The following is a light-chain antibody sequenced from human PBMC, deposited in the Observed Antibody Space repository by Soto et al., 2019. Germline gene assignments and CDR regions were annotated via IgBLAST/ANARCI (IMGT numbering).Light chain of an antibody. Sequence: EIVLTQSPGTLSLSPGERATLSCRASQSVSSSYLAWYQQKPGQAPRLLIYGASSRATGIPDRFSGSGSGTDFTFTIIRLEPEDFAVYFCQQYGSSPSYTFGQGTKLEIK. CDR3: QQYGSSPSYT. CDR1: QSVSSSY. V-gene: IGKV3-20*01. CDR2: GAS. J-gene: IGKJ2*01.